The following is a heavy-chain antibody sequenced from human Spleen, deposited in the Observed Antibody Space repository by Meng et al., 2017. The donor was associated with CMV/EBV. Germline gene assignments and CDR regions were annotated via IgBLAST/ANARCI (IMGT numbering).Heavy chain of an antibody. Sequence: ASVKVSCKASGYTFSDYYIHWVRQAPGQGPEWMGWINPNSGGTAYAQRFQDRITMTTDSSITTVHMELNRLTSDDTAMFYCARDIRSGAAAYWGQGTQVTVSS. D-gene: IGHD2-21*01. CDR3: ARDIRSGAAAY. CDR2: INPNSGGT. CDR1: GYTFSDYY. J-gene: IGHJ4*02. V-gene: IGHV1-2*02.